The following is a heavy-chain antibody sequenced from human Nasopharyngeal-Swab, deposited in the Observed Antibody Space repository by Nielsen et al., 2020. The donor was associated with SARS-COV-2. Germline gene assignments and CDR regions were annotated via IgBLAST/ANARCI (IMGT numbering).Heavy chain of an antibody. D-gene: IGHD3-16*02. J-gene: IGHJ4*02. CDR3: ARNPVDYDYVWGSYRYRTFDY. CDR2: IIPIFGTA. Sequence: SVKVSCKASGGTFSSYAISWVRQAPGQGLEWMGGIIPIFGTANYAQKFQGRVTITADKSTSTAYMELSSLRSEDTAVCYCARNPVDYDYVWGSYRYRTFDYWGQGTLVTVSS. V-gene: IGHV1-69*06. CDR1: GGTFSSYA.